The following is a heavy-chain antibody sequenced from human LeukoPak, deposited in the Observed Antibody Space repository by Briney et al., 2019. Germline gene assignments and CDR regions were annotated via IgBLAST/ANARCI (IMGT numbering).Heavy chain of an antibody. J-gene: IGHJ4*02. CDR2: ISSSSSTI. Sequence: GGSLRLSCAASGFTFSSYSMNWVRQAPGKGLEWVSYISSSSSTIYYADSVKGRFTISRDNAKNSLYLKMNSLRAEDTAVYYCARGRSHIVVVTAIRELDWGQGTLVTVSS. D-gene: IGHD2-21*02. CDR1: GFTFSSYS. CDR3: ARGRSHIVVVTAIRELD. V-gene: IGHV3-48*04.